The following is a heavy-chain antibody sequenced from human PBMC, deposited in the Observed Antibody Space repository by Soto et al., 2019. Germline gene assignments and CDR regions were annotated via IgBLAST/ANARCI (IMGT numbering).Heavy chain of an antibody. D-gene: IGHD6-13*01. V-gene: IGHV3-23*01. Sequence: TGGSLRLSCTASGFTFSSYVMSLVRQAPGKGLEWVSALSGSSANTYYADSVKGRFTISRDNSKNTLYLQMNSLRAEDTAFYYCAKDKTLSSSWPYYFDYWGQGTLVTVSS. CDR2: LSGSSANT. CDR1: GFTFSSYV. J-gene: IGHJ4*02. CDR3: AKDKTLSSSWPYYFDY.